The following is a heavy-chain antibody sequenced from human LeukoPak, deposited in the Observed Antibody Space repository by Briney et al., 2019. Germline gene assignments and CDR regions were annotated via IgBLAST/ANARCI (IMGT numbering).Heavy chain of an antibody. CDR3: ARGYQLLHNGMDV. D-gene: IGHD2-2*01. CDR1: GGSISSGDYY. Sequence: SQTLSLTCTVSGGSISSGDYYWSWIRQPPGKGLERIGYIYYSGSTYYNPSLKSRVTISVDTSKNQFSLKLSSVTAADTAVYYCARGYQLLHNGMDVWGKGTTVTVSS. V-gene: IGHV4-30-4*01. J-gene: IGHJ6*04. CDR2: IYYSGST.